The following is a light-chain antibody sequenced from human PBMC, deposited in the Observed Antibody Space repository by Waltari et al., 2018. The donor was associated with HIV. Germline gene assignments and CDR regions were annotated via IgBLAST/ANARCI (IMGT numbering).Light chain of an antibody. V-gene: IGLV2-14*01. CDR2: EVT. CDR1: DLTDYEY. Sequence: QSALTQPASVSGSPGQSITISCDLTDYEYVSWYQRPPGKAPKVIIYEVTNRPSGLSNRFSGSKSGNTATLTISGLQPEDEADYFCTSYISGTTPVFGRGTRVTVL. J-gene: IGLJ2*01. CDR3: TSYISGTTPV.